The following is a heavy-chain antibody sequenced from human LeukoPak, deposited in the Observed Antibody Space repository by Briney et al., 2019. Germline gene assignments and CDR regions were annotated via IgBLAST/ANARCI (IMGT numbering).Heavy chain of an antibody. J-gene: IGHJ4*02. V-gene: IGHV3-33*01. D-gene: IGHD2-15*01. Sequence: PGGSLRLSYAASGFTFSSYGMHWVRQAPGKGLEWVAVIWYDGSNKYYADSVKGRFTISRDNSKNTLYLQMNSLRAEDTAVYYCAREGVCSGGSCSNFDYWGQGTLVTVSS. CDR2: IWYDGSNK. CDR3: AREGVCSGGSCSNFDY. CDR1: GFTFSSYG.